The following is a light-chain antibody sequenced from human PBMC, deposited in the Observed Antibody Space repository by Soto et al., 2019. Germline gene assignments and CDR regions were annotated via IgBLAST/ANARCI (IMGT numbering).Light chain of an antibody. CDR3: QQYYTTPVT. CDR1: QSLLH. J-gene: IGKJ1*01. V-gene: IGKV4-1*01. CDR2: WAS. Sequence: DIVMTQSPDSLAVSLGERATINCKSSQSLLHLAWYQQKPGQPPKLLIYWASTQESGVPDRFSGSGSGTDFTLTISSLQAEDVAVYYCQQYYTTPVTFGQGTKVEIK.